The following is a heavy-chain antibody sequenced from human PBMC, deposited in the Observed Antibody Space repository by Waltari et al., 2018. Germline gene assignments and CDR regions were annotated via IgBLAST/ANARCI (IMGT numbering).Heavy chain of an antibody. CDR1: GYSISSGYY. CDR2: SYHSGST. V-gene: IGHV4-38-2*01. D-gene: IGHD6-13*01. CDR3: ARIKTSSSLGVHNWFDP. J-gene: IGHJ5*02. Sequence: QVQLQESGPGLVKPSETLSLTCAVSGYSISSGYYWGWIRQPPGKGLEWIGSSYHSGSTYYNPSLKSRVTISVDTSKNQFSLKLSSVTAADTAVYYCARIKTSSSLGVHNWFDPWGQGTLVTVSS.